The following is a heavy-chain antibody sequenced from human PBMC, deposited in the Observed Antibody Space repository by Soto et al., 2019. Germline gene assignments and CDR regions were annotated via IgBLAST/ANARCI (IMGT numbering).Heavy chain of an antibody. CDR2: IYYSGST. CDR1: GGSISSGGYY. V-gene: IGHV4-31*03. Sequence: NPSETLSLTCTVSGGSISSGGYYWSWIRQHPGKGLEWIGYIYYSGSTYYNPSLKSRVTISVDTSKNQFSLKLSSVTAADTAVYYCARVDCSGGSCYYGMDVWGQGTTVTVSS. D-gene: IGHD2-15*01. J-gene: IGHJ6*02. CDR3: ARVDCSGGSCYYGMDV.